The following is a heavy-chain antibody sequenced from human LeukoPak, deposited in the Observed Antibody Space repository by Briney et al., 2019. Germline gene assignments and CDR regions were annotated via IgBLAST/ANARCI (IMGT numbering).Heavy chain of an antibody. V-gene: IGHV3-48*03. CDR1: RFTFSSYE. Sequence: SGGSLRLSCAASRFTFSSYEMNWVRQTPGKGLEWVSYISSSGSTISYADSVKDRFTISRDNAKNSLYLQMNSLRADDTAVYYCAREAAADVFDIWGQGTMVSVSS. CDR3: AREAAADVFDI. CDR2: ISSSGSTI. D-gene: IGHD6-13*01. J-gene: IGHJ3*02.